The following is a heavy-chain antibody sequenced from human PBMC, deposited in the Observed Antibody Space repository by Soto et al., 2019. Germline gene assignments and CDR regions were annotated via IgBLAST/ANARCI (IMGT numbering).Heavy chain of an antibody. CDR1: GGSISSSSYS. D-gene: IGHD2-2*01. V-gene: IGHV4-39*01. CDR3: GRPPGHCGSTTCFGYYSVDV. Sequence: QLQLQESGPRLVKPSETLSLTCSVSGGSISSSSYSWGWIRQPPGKGLEWIGTIYYSGSTHYNPSREGRVAISAATPNTQLSLRLSSVTAADTAVYYCGRPPGHCGSTTCFGYYSVDVWGQGTTVTVS. J-gene: IGHJ6*02. CDR2: IYYSGST.